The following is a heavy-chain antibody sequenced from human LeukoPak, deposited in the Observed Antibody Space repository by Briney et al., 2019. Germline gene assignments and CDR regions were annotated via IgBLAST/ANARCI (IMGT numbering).Heavy chain of an antibody. CDR1: DYSINSDYY. CDR3: ARDYYDSSGYPDAFDI. J-gene: IGHJ3*02. V-gene: IGHV4-38-2*02. D-gene: IGHD3-22*01. Sequence: SETLSLTCTVSDYSINSDYYWGWIRQPPGKGLEWIGSIYHSGSTYYNPSLKSRVTISVDTSKNQFSLKLSSVTAADTAVYYCARDYYDSSGYPDAFDIWGQGTMVTVSS. CDR2: IYHSGST.